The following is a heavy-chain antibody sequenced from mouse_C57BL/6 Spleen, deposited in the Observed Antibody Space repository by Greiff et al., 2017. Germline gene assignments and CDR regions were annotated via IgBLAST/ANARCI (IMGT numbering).Heavy chain of an antibody. CDR2: IDPEDGET. Sequence: EVQLQQSGAELVKPGASVKLSCTASGFNFKDYSMHWVKQRPEQGLEWIGRIDPEDGETKYDPKFQGKATITADTSSNTAYLQLSSLTSEDTAVYYCARHYSNDYAMDYWGQGTSVTVSS. V-gene: IGHV14-2*01. CDR1: GFNFKDYS. J-gene: IGHJ4*01. CDR3: ARHYSNDYAMDY. D-gene: IGHD2-5*01.